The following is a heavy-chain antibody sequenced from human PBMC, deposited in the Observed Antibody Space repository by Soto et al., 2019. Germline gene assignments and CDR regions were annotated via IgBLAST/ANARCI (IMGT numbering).Heavy chain of an antibody. CDR2: MNPNSGNT. D-gene: IGHD2-2*01. J-gene: IGHJ5*02. CDR3: ARSAQDIVVVPAARGEDWFDP. Sequence: GXSVMVSCNASGYPFTSYDVNWVRQATGQGLEWMGWMNPNSGNTGYAQKFQGRVTMTRNTSISTAYMELSSLRSEDTAVYYCARSAQDIVVVPAARGEDWFDPWGQGTLVTVSS. V-gene: IGHV1-8*01. CDR1: GYPFTSYD.